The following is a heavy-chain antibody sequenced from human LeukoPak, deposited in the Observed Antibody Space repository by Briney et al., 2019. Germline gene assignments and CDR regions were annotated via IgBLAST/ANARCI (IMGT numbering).Heavy chain of an antibody. Sequence: SETLSLTCAVSGYSISSGNHWGWIRQSPEKGLEWIGSIHYSGSTDYNPSLKSRVTISMDTSKNQFSLRLSSVTAADTAVYYCASLGGYQNGNFDFWGQGTLVTVSS. CDR2: IHYSGST. CDR1: GYSISSGNH. J-gene: IGHJ4*02. CDR3: ASLGGYQNGNFDF. V-gene: IGHV4-38-2*01. D-gene: IGHD3-16*01.